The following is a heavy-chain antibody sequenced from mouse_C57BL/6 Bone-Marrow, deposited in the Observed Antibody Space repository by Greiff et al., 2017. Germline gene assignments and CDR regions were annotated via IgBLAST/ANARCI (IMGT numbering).Heavy chain of an antibody. J-gene: IGHJ4*01. D-gene: IGHD3-2*02. CDR1: GFTFSSYA. V-gene: IGHV5-4*03. Sequence: EVKLQESGGGLVKPGGSLKLSCAASGFTFSSYAMSWVRQTPEKRLEWVATISDGGSYTYYPDNVKGRFTISRDNAKNNLYLQMSHLKSEDTAMYYCARAGSSGFPYAMDYWGQGTSVTVSS. CDR2: ISDGGSYT. CDR3: ARAGSSGFPYAMDY.